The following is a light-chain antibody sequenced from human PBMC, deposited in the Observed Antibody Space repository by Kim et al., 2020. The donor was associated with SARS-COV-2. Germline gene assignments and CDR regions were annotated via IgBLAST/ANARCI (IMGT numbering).Light chain of an antibody. V-gene: IGKV1-5*03. CDR2: KAS. CDR3: QQFHRGYT. Sequence: DIQMTQSPSTLSASVGDRVTITCRASQSISGWLAWYQLKPEKAPKLLIYKASTLQSGVPSRFSGSGSGTEFTLTISSLQPDDFAPYFCQQFHRGYTSGKGPKLE. J-gene: IGKJ2*01. CDR1: QSISGW.